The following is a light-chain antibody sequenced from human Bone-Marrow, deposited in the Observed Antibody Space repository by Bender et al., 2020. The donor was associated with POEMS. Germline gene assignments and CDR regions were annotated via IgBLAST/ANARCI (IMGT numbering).Light chain of an antibody. V-gene: IGLV2-14*03. CDR1: TSDVGGYNY. CDR2: DVS. Sequence: QSALTQPASVSGSPGQSITISCTGTTSDVGGYNYVSWYQQQHPGKAPKLMVFDVSNRPSGVSHRFFGSKSGNTASLTISGLQPEDEADYYCASYTTTSTLVFGGGTKLTVL. CDR3: ASYTTTSTLV. J-gene: IGLJ2*01.